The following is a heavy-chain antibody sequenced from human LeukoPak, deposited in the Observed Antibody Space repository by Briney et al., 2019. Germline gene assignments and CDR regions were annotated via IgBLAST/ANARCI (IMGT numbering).Heavy chain of an antibody. Sequence: ASVEVSCKASGYTFTSYAMNWVRQAPGQGLEWMGWINTNTGNPTYAQGFTGRFVFSLDTSVSTAYLQISSLKAEDTAVYYCARPWSGYYYYYMDVWGKGTTVTVSS. J-gene: IGHJ6*03. CDR2: INTNTGNP. CDR3: ARPWSGYYYYYMDV. D-gene: IGHD3-3*01. V-gene: IGHV7-4-1*02. CDR1: GYTFTSYA.